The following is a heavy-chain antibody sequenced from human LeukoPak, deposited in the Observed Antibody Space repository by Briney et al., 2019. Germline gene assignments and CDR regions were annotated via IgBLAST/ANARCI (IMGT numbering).Heavy chain of an antibody. CDR2: ISTESGTK. Sequence: PGGSLRLSCAVSGFTFSSYTMNWVRQAPGKGLEWISYISTESGTKYYADSVKGRFTISTDNSKNTLHLQMNSLRAEDMAVYYCAKDLSSIAVAGFHYWGQGTLVTVSS. CDR1: GFTFSSYT. V-gene: IGHV3-48*01. D-gene: IGHD6-19*01. CDR3: AKDLSSIAVAGFHY. J-gene: IGHJ4*02.